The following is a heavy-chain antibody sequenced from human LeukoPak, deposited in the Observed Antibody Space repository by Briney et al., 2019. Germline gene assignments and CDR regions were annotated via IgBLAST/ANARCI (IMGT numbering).Heavy chain of an antibody. Sequence: GESLKISCQGSGYSFPSYWIGWVRQMPGKGLEWMGIIYPGDSDTRYSPSFQGQVTISADKSISTAYLQWSSLKASDTAMYYCARPSPHLATPESFAFDIWGQGTMVTVSS. CDR3: ARPSPHLATPESFAFDI. CDR2: IYPGDSDT. V-gene: IGHV5-51*01. D-gene: IGHD1-14*01. CDR1: GYSFPSYW. J-gene: IGHJ3*02.